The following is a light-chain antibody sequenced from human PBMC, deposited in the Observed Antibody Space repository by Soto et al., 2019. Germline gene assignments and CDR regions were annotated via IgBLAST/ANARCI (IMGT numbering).Light chain of an antibody. V-gene: IGKV3-20*01. CDR1: QSVSSNY. J-gene: IGKJ2*01. CDR3: QQYGGSPMFT. CDR2: GAS. Sequence: EIVLTQSPGTLSLSPGERATLSCRASQSVSSNYLAWYQQKPGQAPRLLIYGASRGAAGIPDRFSGSGSGTDFTIPISRLEPEDFAVSFCQQYGGSPMFTFGQGTKLEIK.